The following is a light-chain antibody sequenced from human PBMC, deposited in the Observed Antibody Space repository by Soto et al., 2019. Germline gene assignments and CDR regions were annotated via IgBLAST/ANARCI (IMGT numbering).Light chain of an antibody. V-gene: IGKV1D-13*01. CDR2: DAS. CDR3: QQFNNYPYT. CDR1: QAISSA. Sequence: AIQLTQSPSSLSASVGDRVTVSCRASQAISSALAWYQQKPGKAPNLLIYDASSLESGVPSRFSGSGSGTDFTLTVSSLRPGDFATYYCQQFNNYPYTFGQGTKLEIK. J-gene: IGKJ2*01.